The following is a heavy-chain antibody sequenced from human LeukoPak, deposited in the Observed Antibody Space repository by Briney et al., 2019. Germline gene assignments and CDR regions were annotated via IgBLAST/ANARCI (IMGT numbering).Heavy chain of an antibody. V-gene: IGHV3-21*04. J-gene: IGHJ6*03. CDR3: ARVYAAAAAPYYYYYMDV. CDR2: ITSSGAYI. Sequence: GGSLRLSCAASGFTFNNYNMNWVRQASGKALEWVSSITSSGAYIFYADSVKGRFTISRDNAKDSLYLQMNSLGPEDTAVHYCARVYAAAAAPYYYYYMDVWGKGTTVTIFS. CDR1: GFTFNNYN. D-gene: IGHD6-13*01.